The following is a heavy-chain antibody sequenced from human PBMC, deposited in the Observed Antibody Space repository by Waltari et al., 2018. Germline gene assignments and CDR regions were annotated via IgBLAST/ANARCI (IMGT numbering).Heavy chain of an antibody. J-gene: IGHJ5*02. CDR3: AREGVIFRGLGEEDDYGGNNWFDP. CDR1: GYTFTSYD. CDR2: MNPNSGNT. Sequence: QVQLVQSGAEVKKPGASVKVSCKASGYTFTSYDINWVRQANGQGLEWMGWMNPNSGNTGYAQKFQGRVTMTRNTSISTAYMELSSLRSEDTAVYYCAREGVIFRGLGEEDDYGGNNWFDPWGQGTLVTVSS. V-gene: IGHV1-8*01. D-gene: IGHD4-17*01.